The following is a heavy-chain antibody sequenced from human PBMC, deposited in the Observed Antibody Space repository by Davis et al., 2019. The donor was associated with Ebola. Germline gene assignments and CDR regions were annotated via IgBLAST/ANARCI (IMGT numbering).Heavy chain of an antibody. V-gene: IGHV1-18*01. J-gene: IGHJ4*02. D-gene: IGHD1-26*01. CDR1: GYTFISYD. Sequence: AASVKVSCKASGYTFISYDINWVRQAPGQGLEWMGWISAYNSNTNYAQKLQGRVTMTTDTSTSTAYMELRSLRSDDTAVYYCARTTDSYYYFDYWGQGTLVTVSS. CDR2: ISAYNSNT. CDR3: ARTTDSYYYFDY.